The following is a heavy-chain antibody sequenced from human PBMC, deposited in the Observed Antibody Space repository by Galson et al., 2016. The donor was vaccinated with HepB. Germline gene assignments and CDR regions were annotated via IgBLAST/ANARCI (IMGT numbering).Heavy chain of an antibody. J-gene: IGHJ4*02. CDR3: LRDINWGKRGLPDSLGDY. V-gene: IGHV1-18*04. CDR1: GYTFTRYG. Sequence: SVKVSCKAYGYTFTRYGISWVRQAPGQGLKWLGWISAYNGNTEYAQNVQGRVTMTTETYTSTAYMELWSLKSDDTAVYYCLRDINWGKRGLPDSLGDYWGQGALVTVSS. D-gene: IGHD7-27*01. CDR2: ISAYNGNT.